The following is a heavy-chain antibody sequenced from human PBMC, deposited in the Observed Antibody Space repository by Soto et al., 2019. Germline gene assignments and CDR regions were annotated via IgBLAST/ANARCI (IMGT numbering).Heavy chain of an antibody. D-gene: IGHD2-8*01. CDR3: AKAHPPDWTNGVCYSYYYYYGMDV. Sequence: GGSLRLSCAASGFTFSSYAMSWVRQAPGKGLEWVSAISGSGGSTYYADSVKGRFTISRDNSKNTLYLQMNSLRAEDTAVYYCAKAHPPDWTNGVCYSYYYYYGMDVWGQGTTVTVSS. J-gene: IGHJ6*02. V-gene: IGHV3-23*01. CDR1: GFTFSSYA. CDR2: ISGSGGST.